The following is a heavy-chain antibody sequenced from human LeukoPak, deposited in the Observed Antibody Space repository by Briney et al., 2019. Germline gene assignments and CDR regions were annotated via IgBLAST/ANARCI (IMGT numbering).Heavy chain of an antibody. CDR1: GFTFSSYS. Sequence: GGSLRLSCAASGFTFSSYSMNWVRQAPGKGLEWVSSISSSSSYIYYADSVKGRFTISRDNAKNSLYLQMSSLRAEDTAVYYCARDRKTSIAGMDVWGKGTTVTVSS. D-gene: IGHD6-6*01. CDR3: ARDRKTSIAGMDV. V-gene: IGHV3-21*01. CDR2: ISSSSSYI. J-gene: IGHJ6*03.